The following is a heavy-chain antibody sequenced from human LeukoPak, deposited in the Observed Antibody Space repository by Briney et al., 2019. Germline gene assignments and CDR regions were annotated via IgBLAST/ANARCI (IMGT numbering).Heavy chain of an antibody. Sequence: PGGSLRLSCAASGFTFSSYAMSWVRQAPGKGLDWVAVIWYDGSKTSYADSVKGRFTISRDDSKNTLYLQMNSLRAEDTAVYYCAREASGYYRDFWGQGTLVTVSS. V-gene: IGHV3-33*08. CDR1: GFTFSSYA. D-gene: IGHD3-3*01. CDR3: AREASGYYRDF. CDR2: IWYDGSKT. J-gene: IGHJ4*02.